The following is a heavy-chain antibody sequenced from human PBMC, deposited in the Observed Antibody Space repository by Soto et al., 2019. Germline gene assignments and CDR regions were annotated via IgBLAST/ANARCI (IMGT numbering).Heavy chain of an antibody. J-gene: IGHJ6*02. D-gene: IGHD2-15*01. V-gene: IGHV3-21*01. CDR2: ISTRSDT. CDR1: GVPFTGYN. Sequence: GGSLTLSCAAYGVPFTGYNMNWVRQAPGKGLEWVSSISTRSDTYYTDSLKGRFTISRDNANNSVSLQMNSLRAEDTAVYYCATEEARWPLPLGLDVWGQGTPVTVSS. CDR3: ATEEARWPLPLGLDV.